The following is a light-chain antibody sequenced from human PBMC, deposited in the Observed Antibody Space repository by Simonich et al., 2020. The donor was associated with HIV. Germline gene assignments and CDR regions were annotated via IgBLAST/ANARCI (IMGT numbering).Light chain of an antibody. J-gene: IGKJ4*01. CDR2: WAS. CDR3: QQYYRTPLT. V-gene: IGKV4-1*01. Sequence: DIVMTQSPDSLAVSLGERATINCKYSQSVLYSSTNKDYLAWYQQKPGQPPNLLIYWASTRESGVPDRISGSGSGTDFTLTISSLQTEDVAVYYCQQYYRTPLTFGGGTKVEIK. CDR1: QSVLYSSTNKDY.